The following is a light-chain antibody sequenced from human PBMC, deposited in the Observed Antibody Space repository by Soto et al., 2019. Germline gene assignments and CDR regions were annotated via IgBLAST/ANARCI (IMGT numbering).Light chain of an antibody. V-gene: IGKV1-39*01. CDR2: AAS. Sequence: MTQSPLSLPVTLGQPASISCRASQSISSYLNWYQQKPGKAPNLLIYAASTLESGVPSRFSGSGSGTDFTLTISSLQLEDFATYYCQQNYSTPLAFGGGTKVDI. J-gene: IGKJ4*01. CDR1: QSISSY. CDR3: QQNYSTPLA.